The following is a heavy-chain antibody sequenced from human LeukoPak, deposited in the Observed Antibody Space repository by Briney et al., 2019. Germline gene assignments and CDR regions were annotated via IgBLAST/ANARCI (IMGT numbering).Heavy chain of an antibody. CDR3: ARDLAYYYGSGSYLPLAY. J-gene: IGHJ4*02. V-gene: IGHV1-18*01. D-gene: IGHD3-10*01. CDR2: ISAYNGNT. CDR1: GYTFTSYG. Sequence: ASVKVSCKASGYTFTSYGISWVRQAPGQGLEWMGWISAYNGNTNYAQKLQGRVTMTTDTSTSTAYMELRSLRSDDTAAYYCARDLAYYYGSGSYLPLAYWGQGTLVTVSS.